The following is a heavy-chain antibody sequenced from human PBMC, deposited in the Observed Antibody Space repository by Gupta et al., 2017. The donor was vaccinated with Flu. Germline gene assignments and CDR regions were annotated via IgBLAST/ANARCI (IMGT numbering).Heavy chain of an antibody. CDR1: YS. Sequence: YSMNWVRQAPGKGLEWVSSISSSSSYIYYADSGKGRFTISRDNAKNSLYLQMNSLRAEDTAVYYCARGVVVVAATRAYFDYWGQGTLVTVSS. CDR2: ISSSSSYI. J-gene: IGHJ4*02. CDR3: ARGVVVVAATRAYFDY. D-gene: IGHD2-15*01. V-gene: IGHV3-21*01.